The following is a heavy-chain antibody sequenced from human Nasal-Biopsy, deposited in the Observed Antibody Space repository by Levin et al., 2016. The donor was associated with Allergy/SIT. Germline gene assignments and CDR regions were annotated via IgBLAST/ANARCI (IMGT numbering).Heavy chain of an antibody. V-gene: IGHV3-30*02. CDR2: IHFDGSNK. CDR3: AKEGCGGGSCPYFDY. CDR1: GFTFSRYG. D-gene: IGHD2-15*01. Sequence: GESLKISCAASGFTFSRYGMHWVRQAPGKGLEWVAFIHFDGSNKYYADSVKGRFTISRDNSKNTLYLQMNSLRAEDTALYYCAKEGCGGGSCPYFDYWGQGTLVTVSS. J-gene: IGHJ4*02.